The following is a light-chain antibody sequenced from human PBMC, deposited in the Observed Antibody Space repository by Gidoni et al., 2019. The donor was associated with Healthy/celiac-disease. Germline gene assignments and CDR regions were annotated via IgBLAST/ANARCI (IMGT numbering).Light chain of an antibody. V-gene: IGKV1-33*01. CDR1: QDISNY. J-gene: IGKJ2*01. Sequence: DIQMTQSPSSLSASVGDRVTITCQASQDISNYLNWYQQKPWKAPKLLIYDASNLETGVPSRFSGRGSGTDFTFTISSLQPEDIATYYCQQYDNLPYTFGQGTKLEIK. CDR2: DAS. CDR3: QQYDNLPYT.